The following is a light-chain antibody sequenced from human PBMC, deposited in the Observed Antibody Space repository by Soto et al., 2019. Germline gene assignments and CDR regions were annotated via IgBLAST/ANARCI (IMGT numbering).Light chain of an antibody. CDR1: QSVSGY. CDR3: QQYYSPPWT. Sequence: EIVLTQSPATLSLSPGERATLSCRASQSVSGYLAWSQQKPGQAPRLLIYDTSNRATGIPARFSGSGSGTDFTLTISSLEPEDFAVYYCQQYYSPPWTFGQGTKVEIK. J-gene: IGKJ1*01. CDR2: DTS. V-gene: IGKV3-11*01.